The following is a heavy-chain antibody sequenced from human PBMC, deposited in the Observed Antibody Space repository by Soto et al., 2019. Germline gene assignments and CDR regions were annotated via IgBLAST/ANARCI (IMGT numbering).Heavy chain of an antibody. CDR1: GFTISGKKY. J-gene: IGHJ3*01. D-gene: IGHD1-1*01. Sequence: DVQLVESGGGLIQPGESLRLSCAAFGFTISGKKYVAWVRQAPGKGLEWVSALYDLDGSFYAASVKGRFTTSSDSYKTTVSLQMNDLRPDDTAVYYCATWHEREHAYDGWGQGTTVTVSS. V-gene: IGHV3-53*01. CDR3: ATWHEREHAYDG. CDR2: LYDLDGS.